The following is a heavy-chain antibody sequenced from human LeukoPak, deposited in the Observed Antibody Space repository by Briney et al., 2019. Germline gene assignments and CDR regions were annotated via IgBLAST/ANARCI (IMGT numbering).Heavy chain of an antibody. V-gene: IGHV4-31*11. J-gene: IGHJ4*02. D-gene: IGHD6-19*01. CDR2: IYYSGST. CDR3: ASLSFTYSSGWYAFDY. CDR1: GGSFTDYY. Sequence: QSSETLSLTCVLYGGSFTDYYWSWVRQHPGKGLEWIGYIYYSGSTYYNPSLKSRVTISVDPSKNQFSLRLSSVTAADTAVYYCASLSFTYSSGWYAFDYWGQGTLVTVSS.